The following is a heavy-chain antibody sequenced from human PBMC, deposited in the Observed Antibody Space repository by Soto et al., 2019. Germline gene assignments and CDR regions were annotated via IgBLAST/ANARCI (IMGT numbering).Heavy chain of an antibody. V-gene: IGHV1-46*03. CDR1: GYTFTSYY. J-gene: IGHJ6*03. D-gene: IGHD2-2*01. CDR3: AITPDCSSTSCSAANYYYYYIDV. CDR2: INPSGGST. Sequence: ASVKVSCKASGYTFTSYYMHWVRQAPGQGLEWMGIINPSGGSTSYAQKFQGRVTMTRDTSTSTVYMELSSLRSEDTAVYYCAITPDCSSTSCSAANYYYYYIDVWGKGTTVTVSS.